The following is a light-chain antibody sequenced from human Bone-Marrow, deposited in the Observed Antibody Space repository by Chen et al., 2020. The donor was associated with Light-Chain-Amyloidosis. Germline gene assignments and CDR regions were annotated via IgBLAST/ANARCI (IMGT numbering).Light chain of an antibody. V-gene: IGLV3-21*02. CDR2: DDS. Sequence: SYVLTQAPSVSVAPGQTARITCGGQNIAAKSVHWYQQRPGQAPVLVLYDDSDRPSGIPERFSGSNSGNTAALTISRVEAEDEADYYCQVYDSSSDHAWVFGGGTRLSVL. CDR3: QVYDSSSDHAWV. J-gene: IGLJ3*02. CDR1: NIAAKS.